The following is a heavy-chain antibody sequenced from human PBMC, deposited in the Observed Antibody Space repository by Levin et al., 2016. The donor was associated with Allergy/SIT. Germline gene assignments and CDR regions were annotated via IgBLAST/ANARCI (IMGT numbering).Heavy chain of an antibody. CDR1: GYTFTGYY. CDR2: INPNSGGT. Sequence: ASVKVSCKASGYTFTGYYMHWVRQAPGQGLEWMGWINPNSGGTNYAQKFQGRVTMTRDTSISTAYMELRSLRSDDTAVYYCARLLSSQGIAVAGTEVYYYYGMDVWGQGTTVTVSS. D-gene: IGHD6-19*01. J-gene: IGHJ6*02. V-gene: IGHV1-2*02. CDR3: ARLLSSQGIAVAGTEVYYYYGMDV.